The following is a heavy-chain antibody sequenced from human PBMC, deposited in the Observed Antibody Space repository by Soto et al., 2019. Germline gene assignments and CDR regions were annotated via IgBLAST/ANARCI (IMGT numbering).Heavy chain of an antibody. J-gene: IGHJ4*02. Sequence: LRLSCAASGFTFSNAWVSWVRQAPGEGLEWVSSITDSGGDAKYADSVRGRFTISRDNSKNTLYLQMSSLRAEDSAVYYCARGSTDSYPGSRIFDFWGRGTLVTVSS. CDR3: ARGSTDSYPGSRIFDF. D-gene: IGHD3-10*01. CDR2: ITDSGGDA. CDR1: GFTFSNAW. V-gene: IGHV3-23*01.